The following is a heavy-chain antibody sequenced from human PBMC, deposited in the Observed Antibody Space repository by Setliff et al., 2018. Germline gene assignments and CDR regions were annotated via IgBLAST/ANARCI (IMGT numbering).Heavy chain of an antibody. CDR3: ARKVEQWLTPHFDQ. Sequence: SETLSLTCTVSGASIRNYYWTWIRQPPGKGLEWIGYVHFTGSTNYNPSLKSRVTMSADVSKNQFSLKLSSVTAADTAVYYCARKVEQWLTPHFDQWGQGALVTVS. D-gene: IGHD6-19*01. CDR2: VHFTGST. V-gene: IGHV4-59*01. CDR1: GASIRNYY. J-gene: IGHJ4*02.